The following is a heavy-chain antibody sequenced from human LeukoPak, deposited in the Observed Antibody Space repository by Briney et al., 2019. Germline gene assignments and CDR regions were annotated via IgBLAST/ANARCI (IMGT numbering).Heavy chain of an antibody. V-gene: IGHV1-2*02. Sequence: GASVKVSCKASGYTFTGYYMHWVRQAPGQGLEWMGWINPYSGGTHYAQKFQGRVTLTRDTSISTAYMELTRLRSDDTAVYYCGRRMPHSGSYSLAFDIWGQGTMVTVSS. D-gene: IGHD1-26*01. J-gene: IGHJ3*02. CDR3: GRRMPHSGSYSLAFDI. CDR1: GYTFTGYY. CDR2: INPYSGGT.